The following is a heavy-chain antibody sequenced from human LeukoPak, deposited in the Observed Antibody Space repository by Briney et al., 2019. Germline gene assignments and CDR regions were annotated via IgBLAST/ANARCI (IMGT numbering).Heavy chain of an antibody. Sequence: GGSLRLSCAASGFPFSNYWMHWVRQAPGKGLVWVSRVNSDGGTTNYADSVKGRFTIPRDNAENTLYMRMNSLRPEDTAVYYCARGYYSSSRFDSWGQGTLVTVSS. CDR1: GFPFSNYW. CDR2: VNSDGGTT. V-gene: IGHV3-74*01. J-gene: IGHJ4*02. D-gene: IGHD6-13*01. CDR3: ARGYYSSSRFDS.